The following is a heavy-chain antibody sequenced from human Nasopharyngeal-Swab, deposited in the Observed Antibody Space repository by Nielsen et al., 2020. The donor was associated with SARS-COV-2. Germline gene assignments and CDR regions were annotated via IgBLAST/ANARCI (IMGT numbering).Heavy chain of an antibody. J-gene: IGHJ6*02. Sequence: LRLSCTVSGGSTSSGSYYWSWIRQPAGKGLEWIGRIYTSGSTNYNPSLKSRVTISVDTSKNQFSLKLSSVTAADTAVYYCARGRVVPAASRYGMDVWGQGTTVTVSS. D-gene: IGHD2-2*01. CDR1: GGSTSSGSYY. CDR3: ARGRVVPAASRYGMDV. CDR2: IYTSGST. V-gene: IGHV4-61*02.